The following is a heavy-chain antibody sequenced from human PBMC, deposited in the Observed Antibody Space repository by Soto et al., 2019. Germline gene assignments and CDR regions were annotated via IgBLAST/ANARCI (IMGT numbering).Heavy chain of an antibody. CDR2: IRRKANSYTT. D-gene: IGHD6-19*01. CDR3: AMLGGWSGGSSGMDV. Sequence: GGSLRLSCAASGLIFSDYHMDWVRQAPGKGIEWVGRIRRKANSYTTEYAASVKGRFTISRDDSKNSLYLQMNSPKSEDTAVYYCAMLGGWSGGSSGMDVWGQGTTVTVSS. CDR1: GLIFSDYH. J-gene: IGHJ6*02. V-gene: IGHV3-72*01.